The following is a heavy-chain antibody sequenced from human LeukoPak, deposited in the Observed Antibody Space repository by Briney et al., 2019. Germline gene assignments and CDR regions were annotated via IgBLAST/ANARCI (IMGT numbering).Heavy chain of an antibody. D-gene: IGHD3-10*01. V-gene: IGHV3-23*01. Sequence: PGGSLRLSCAASGFTFNSYDMSWVRQPPGKGLEWVSSISGSGGTTYYAEYVRGRFTISRDNSKKTLYLQMNSLRAEDTAVYYCAKADRGWGVITKDWGQGTLVTVSS. CDR3: AKADRGWGVITKD. J-gene: IGHJ4*02. CDR1: GFTFNSYD. CDR2: ISGSGGTT.